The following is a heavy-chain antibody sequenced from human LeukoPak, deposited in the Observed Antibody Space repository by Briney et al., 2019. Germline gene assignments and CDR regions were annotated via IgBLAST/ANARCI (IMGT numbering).Heavy chain of an antibody. V-gene: IGHV3-66*01. Sequence: GGSLRLSCAASGFTVSTTYMSWVRQAPGRGLEWVSIIYSGGSTYYTDSVKGRFTISSDNSKNTLYLEMNRLGAQDTDVSYCATRGENYYVSGTYLGYWGQGTLVTVSS. D-gene: IGHD3-10*01. CDR2: IYSGGST. J-gene: IGHJ4*02. CDR3: ATRGENYYVSGTYLGY. CDR1: GFTVSTTY.